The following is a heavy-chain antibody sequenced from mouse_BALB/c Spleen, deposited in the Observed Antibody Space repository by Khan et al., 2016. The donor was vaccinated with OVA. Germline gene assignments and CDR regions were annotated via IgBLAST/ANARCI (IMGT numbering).Heavy chain of an antibody. D-gene: IGHD2-14*01. CDR1: GYTFTSYT. J-gene: IGHJ3*01. CDR2: INPSNGYT. V-gene: IGHV1-4*01. Sequence: QVQLQQSGAELARPGASVKMSCKASGYTFTSYTIHWIKERPGQGLEWIGYINPSNGYTNYNQKFKDKATLTTDKYSTTAYLQLSSLTSDDSAVYNCIRDGAYHRNDGWFAYWGQGTLVTVSA. CDR3: IRDGAYHRNDGWFAY.